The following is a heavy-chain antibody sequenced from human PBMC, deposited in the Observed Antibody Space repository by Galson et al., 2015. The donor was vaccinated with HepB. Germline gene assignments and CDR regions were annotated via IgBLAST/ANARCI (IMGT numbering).Heavy chain of an antibody. CDR3: ARGYWTLRPFEY. CDR1: GDSVSGYSAA. CDR2: TFYRTKWYN. V-gene: IGHV6-1*01. J-gene: IGHJ4*02. D-gene: IGHD3-10*01. Sequence: CAISGDSVSGYSAAWNWIRQSPSRGLEWLGRTFYRTKWYNDYAISVKGRITINPDTSTNQFSLQLNSVTPEDTAVYYCARGYWTLRPFEYWGQGTLVTVSS.